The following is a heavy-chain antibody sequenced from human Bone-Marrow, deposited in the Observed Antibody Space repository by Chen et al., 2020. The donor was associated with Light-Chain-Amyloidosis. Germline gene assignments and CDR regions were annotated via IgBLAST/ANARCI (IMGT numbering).Heavy chain of an antibody. CDR3: TRDVPSKARFLEWVGFDP. D-gene: IGHD3-3*01. CDR2: IRSKAYGGTT. V-gene: IGHV3-49*04. CDR1: GFTFGDYA. Sequence: EVQLVESGGGLVQPGRSLRLSCTASGFTFGDYAMSWVRQAPGKGLEWVGFIRSKAYGGTTEYAASVKGRFTIPRDDSKSIAYLQMNSLKTEDTAVYYCTRDVPSKARFLEWVGFDPWGQGTLVTVSS. J-gene: IGHJ5*02.